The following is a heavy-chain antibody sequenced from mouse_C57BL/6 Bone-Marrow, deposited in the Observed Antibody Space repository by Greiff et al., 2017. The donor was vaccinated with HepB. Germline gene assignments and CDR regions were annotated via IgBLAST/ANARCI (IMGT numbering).Heavy chain of an antibody. Sequence: QVHVKQSGAELVRPGTSVKVSCKASGYAFTNYLIEWVKQRPGQGLEWIGVINPGSGGTNYNEKFKGKATLTADKSSSTAYMQLSSLTAEDSAVYFCARAMGDYPFFDYWGQGTTLTVSS. D-gene: IGHD2-4*01. J-gene: IGHJ2*01. CDR2: INPGSGGT. V-gene: IGHV1-54*01. CDR1: GYAFTNYL. CDR3: ARAMGDYPFFDY.